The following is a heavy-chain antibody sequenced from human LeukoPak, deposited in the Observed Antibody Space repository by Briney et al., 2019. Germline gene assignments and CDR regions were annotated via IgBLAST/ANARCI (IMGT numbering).Heavy chain of an antibody. V-gene: IGHV4-61*02. CDR3: AGGGSSGYYYYYMDV. CDR2: IYTSGST. J-gene: IGHJ6*03. D-gene: IGHD3-22*01. Sequence: SETLSLTCTVSGGSISSGSYYWSWIRQPAGKGLEWIGRIYTSGSTNYNPSLKSRVTISVDTSKNQFSLKLSSVTAADTAVYYCAGGGSSGYYYYYMDVWGKGTTVTVSS. CDR1: GGSISSGSYY.